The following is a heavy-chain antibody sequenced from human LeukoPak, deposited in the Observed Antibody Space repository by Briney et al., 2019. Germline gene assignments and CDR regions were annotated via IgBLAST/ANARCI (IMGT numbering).Heavy chain of an antibody. D-gene: IGHD6-19*01. CDR1: GFTFSTYE. J-gene: IGHJ4*02. CDR3: TTPRYSSGWYSSDY. Sequence: PGGSLRLSCAASGFTFSTYEMNWVRQAPGRGLEWVGRIKSKTDGGITDYAAPVRGRFTVSRDDSENMLYLQMNSLKTEDTAVYYCTTPRYSSGWYSSDYWGQGTLVTVSS. CDR2: IKSKTDGGIT. V-gene: IGHV3-15*01.